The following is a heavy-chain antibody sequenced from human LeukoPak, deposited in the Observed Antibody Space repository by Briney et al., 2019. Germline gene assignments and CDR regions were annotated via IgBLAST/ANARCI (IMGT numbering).Heavy chain of an antibody. Sequence: GSLRLSCAASGFTVSSNYMSWVRQAPGKGLEWIGYVYYTGSTYYNPSLKSRVTISVDTSKNQFSLKLSSVTAADTASYYCARRVFNSGRHDYWGQGTLVTVSS. CDR3: ARRVFNSGRHDY. CDR1: GFTVSSNY. V-gene: IGHV4-59*04. CDR2: VYYTGST. J-gene: IGHJ4*02. D-gene: IGHD3-10*01.